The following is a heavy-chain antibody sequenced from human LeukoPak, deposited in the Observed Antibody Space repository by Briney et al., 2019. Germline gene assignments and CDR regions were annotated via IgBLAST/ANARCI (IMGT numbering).Heavy chain of an antibody. CDR1: GYPFISYA. D-gene: IGHD3-10*01. CDR2: INVGNGNT. Sequence: GASVKVSCKASGYPFISYAMHWVRQAPGQRPEWMGWINVGNGNTEYAQKFQGRVTITRDTSATATYMELSSLRSEDTAVYFCARVDGSGSSAPNDCWGQGTLVTVSS. V-gene: IGHV1-3*01. J-gene: IGHJ4*02. CDR3: ARVDGSGSSAPNDC.